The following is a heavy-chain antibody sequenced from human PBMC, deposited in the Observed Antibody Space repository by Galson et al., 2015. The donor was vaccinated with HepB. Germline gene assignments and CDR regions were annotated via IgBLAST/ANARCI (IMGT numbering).Heavy chain of an antibody. CDR3: VTDRLRTTTPVPIV. D-gene: IGHD3-16*02. CDR2: ITRSGDTK. V-gene: IGHV3-23*01. Sequence: SLRLSCAVSGFTFGDYAMTWVRQAPGKDLEWVSLITRSGDTKYYTDSVKGRFTISRDNSKHTLFLHMDSLRAEDTAIYYCVTDRLRTTTPVPIVWGQGTLVTVSS. J-gene: IGHJ4*02. CDR1: GFTFGDYA.